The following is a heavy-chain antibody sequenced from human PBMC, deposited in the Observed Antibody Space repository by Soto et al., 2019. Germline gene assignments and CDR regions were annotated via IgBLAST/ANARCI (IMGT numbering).Heavy chain of an antibody. V-gene: IGHV3-33*01. J-gene: IGHJ6*02. Sequence: QVQLVESGGGVVQPGRSLRLSCAASGFTFNNYGMHWVRQAPGKGLERVAVKWNDGNGYYDANSVKGRFTVSRDNSKNMLSLQMSSLTAEDRAVYYCARRQISPPPRGAASARGALDVWGRVATVTVSS. CDR3: ARRQISPPPRGAASARGALDV. CDR1: GFTFNNYG. D-gene: IGHD6-13*01. CDR2: KWNDGNGY.